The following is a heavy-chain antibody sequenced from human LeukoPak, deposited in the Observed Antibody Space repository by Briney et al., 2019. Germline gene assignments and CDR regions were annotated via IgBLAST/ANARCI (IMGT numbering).Heavy chain of an antibody. D-gene: IGHD6-13*01. V-gene: IGHV1-69*05. CDR3: ARGLAARYYYYYMDV. J-gene: IGHJ6*03. CDR2: IIPIFGTA. CDR1: GGTFSSYA. Sequence: SVKVSCKASGGTFSSYAISWVRQAPGQGLEWMGGIIPIFGTANYAQKFQGRVTITTDESTSTAYMELSSLRSEDTAVYYCARGLAARYYYYYMDVWGKGTTVTVSS.